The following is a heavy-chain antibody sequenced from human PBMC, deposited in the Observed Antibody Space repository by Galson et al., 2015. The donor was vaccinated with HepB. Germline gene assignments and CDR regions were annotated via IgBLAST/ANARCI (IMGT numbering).Heavy chain of an antibody. J-gene: IGHJ3*02. CDR2: ISGSGGST. CDR3: AKEGGYSGYDYDAFDI. D-gene: IGHD5-12*01. Sequence: SLRLSCAASGFTFSSYAMSWVRQAPGKGLEWASAISGSGGSTYYADSVKGRFTISRDNSKNTLYLQMNSLRAEDTAVYYCAKEGGYSGYDYDAFDIWGQGTMVTVSS. V-gene: IGHV3-23*01. CDR1: GFTFSSYA.